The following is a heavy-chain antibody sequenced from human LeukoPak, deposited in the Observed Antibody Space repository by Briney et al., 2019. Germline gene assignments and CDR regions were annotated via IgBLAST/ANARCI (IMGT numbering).Heavy chain of an antibody. J-gene: IGHJ5*02. CDR3: ARLHRDGWWFDP. D-gene: IGHD5-24*01. V-gene: IGHV1-18*01. Sequence: ASVNVSCEVSAYTFTNEAITTVRQTAGQRVKLLGWISVYNGNTNYAQKYQGRVTMTTDTSTSTAYMELRSLRSDDTAVYYCARLHRDGWWFDPWGQGTLVTVSS. CDR2: ISVYNGNT. CDR1: AYTFTNEA.